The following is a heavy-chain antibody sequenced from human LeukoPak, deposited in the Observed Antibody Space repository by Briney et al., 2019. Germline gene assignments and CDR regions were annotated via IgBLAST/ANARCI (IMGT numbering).Heavy chain of an antibody. CDR2: ISYDGSNK. Sequence: PGGSLRLSCAASGFTFSDYYMSWIRQAPGKGLEWVAVISYDGSNKYYADSVKGRFTISRDNSKNTLYLQMNSLRAEDTAVYYCARDLVDSSGWYPDYWGQGTLVTVSS. V-gene: IGHV3-30-3*01. CDR1: GFTFSDYY. CDR3: ARDLVDSSGWYPDY. D-gene: IGHD6-19*01. J-gene: IGHJ4*02.